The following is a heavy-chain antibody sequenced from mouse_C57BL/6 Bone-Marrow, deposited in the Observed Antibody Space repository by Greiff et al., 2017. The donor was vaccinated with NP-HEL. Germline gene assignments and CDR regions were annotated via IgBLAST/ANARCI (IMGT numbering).Heavy chain of an antibody. J-gene: IGHJ3*01. CDR3: TRREDSSPGAY. V-gene: IGHV6-6*01. CDR1: GFTFSDAW. Sequence: DVQLQESGGGLVQPGGSMKLSCAASGFTFSDAWMDWVRPSPEKGLEWVAEIRNKANNHATYYAESVKGRFTISRDDSKSSVYLQMNSLRAEDTGIYYCTRREDSSPGAYWGQGTLVTVSA. CDR2: IRNKANNHAT. D-gene: IGHD3-2*02.